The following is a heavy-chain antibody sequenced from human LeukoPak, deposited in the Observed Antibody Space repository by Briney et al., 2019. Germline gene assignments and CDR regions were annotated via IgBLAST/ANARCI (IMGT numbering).Heavy chain of an antibody. CDR2: ISYDGCNK. V-gene: IGHV3-30*18. D-gene: IGHD1-26*01. J-gene: IGHJ6*02. Sequence: PGGSLRLSCAASGFTFSNYGMHWLRQAPGKGLEWVTVISYDGCNKYYADSVKGRFTISRDNSKNTLYLQMNSLRAEDTAVYYCANPSHGRRYYYGMDVWGQGTTVTVSS. CDR1: GFTFSNYG. CDR3: ANPSHGRRYYYGMDV.